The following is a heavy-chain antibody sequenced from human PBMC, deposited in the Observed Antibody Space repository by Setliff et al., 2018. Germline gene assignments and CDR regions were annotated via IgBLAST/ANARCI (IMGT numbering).Heavy chain of an antibody. J-gene: IGHJ1*01. D-gene: IGHD3-10*01. V-gene: IGHV4-59*12. CDR3: ARVDFTMIQGVLGL. CDR1: GGSISSYY. Sequence: SETLSLTCTVSGGSISSYYWSWIRQPPGKGLEWIGYIYYSGSTNYNPSLQSRVTISVDMSKNQSSMKLTSVTAADTAVYYCARVDFTMIQGVLGLWGQGTLVTVSS. CDR2: IYYSGST.